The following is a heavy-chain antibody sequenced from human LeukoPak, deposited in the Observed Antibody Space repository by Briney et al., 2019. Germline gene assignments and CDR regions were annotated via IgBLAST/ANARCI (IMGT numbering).Heavy chain of an antibody. CDR2: VAPGGYT. J-gene: IGHJ3*01. CDR3: AKETLDRRFAFDL. CDR1: GFTFSIYA. D-gene: IGHD1-1*01. Sequence: GGSLSLSRAPSGFTFSIYAMSSVRQPAGAGLEWVSAVAPGGYTYNADSLKGDLIISRDDSKSTLYLQMTSLRADDTAVYYGAKETLDRRFAFDLSGQGA. V-gene: IGHV3-23*01.